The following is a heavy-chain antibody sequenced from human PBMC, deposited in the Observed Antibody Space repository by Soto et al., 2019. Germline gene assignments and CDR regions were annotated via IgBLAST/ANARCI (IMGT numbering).Heavy chain of an antibody. CDR3: AKVDGPNYGDAPDY. CDR1: GFTFSSYG. D-gene: IGHD4-17*01. V-gene: IGHV3-30*18. Sequence: QVQLVESGGGVVQPGRSLRLSCAASGFTFSSYGMHWVRQAPGKGLEWVAVISYDGSNKYYADSVKGRFTISRDNSKNTLYLQMNSLRAEDTAVYYCAKVDGPNYGDAPDYWGQGTLVAVSS. CDR2: ISYDGSNK. J-gene: IGHJ4*02.